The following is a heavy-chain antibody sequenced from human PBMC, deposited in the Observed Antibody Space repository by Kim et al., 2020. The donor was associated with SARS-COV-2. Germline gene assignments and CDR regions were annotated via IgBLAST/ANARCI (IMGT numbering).Heavy chain of an antibody. CDR1: GGSISSYY. J-gene: IGHJ6*02. CDR2: IYYSGST. V-gene: IGHV4-59*01. CDR3: AGDKGPLYYYYYGMDV. Sequence: SETLSLTCTVSGGSISSYYWSWIRQPPGKGLEWIGYIYYSGSTKYNPSLKSRVTILLDTSKNQFSLKLSSVTAADTAVYYCAGDKGPLYYYYYGMDVWGQGTTVTVSS.